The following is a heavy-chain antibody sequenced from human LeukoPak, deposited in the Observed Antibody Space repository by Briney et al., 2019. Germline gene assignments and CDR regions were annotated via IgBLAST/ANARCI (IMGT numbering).Heavy chain of an antibody. V-gene: IGHV3-23*01. CDR2: VSGNGGRT. D-gene: IGHD5-18*01. CDR3: APTFEHTAPFFDY. Sequence: GGSLRLSCAASGVTFTTYAMSGVREAPGKGGEWVSGVSGNGGRTYYADSVKGGLTIYRDNAKNTLFLQMNSLRAEHTAVYYCAPTFEHTAPFFDYWGQGTLVTVSS. CDR1: GVTFTTYA. J-gene: IGHJ4*02.